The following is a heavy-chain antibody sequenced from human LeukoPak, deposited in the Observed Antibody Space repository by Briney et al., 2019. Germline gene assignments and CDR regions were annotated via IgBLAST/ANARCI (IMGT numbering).Heavy chain of an antibody. CDR3: ASLLWSGYSGDY. Sequence: SETLSLTCAVSGGSISSSSYYWGWIRQPPGKGLEWIGSIYYSGSTYYNPSLKSRVTISVDTSKNQFSLKLSSVNAADTAVYYCASLLWSGYSGDYWGQGTLVTVSS. CDR1: GGSISSSSYY. CDR2: IYYSGST. V-gene: IGHV4-39*01. D-gene: IGHD3-3*01. J-gene: IGHJ4*02.